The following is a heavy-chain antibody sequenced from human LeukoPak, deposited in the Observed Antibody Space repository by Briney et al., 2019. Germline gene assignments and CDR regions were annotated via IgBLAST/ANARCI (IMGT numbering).Heavy chain of an antibody. D-gene: IGHD3-22*01. CDR3: ARDAQTYYYNTSGYYFEY. CDR1: GYSISNSYY. J-gene: IGHJ4*02. Sequence: PSETLSLTCAVSGYSISNSYYWGWIRQPPGKGLEGIGGIYHTGGTYYNPSLKSRVTISIDTSKNQFSLNLSSVTAADTAVYYCARDAQTYYYNTSGYYFEYWGQGTLVTVSS. V-gene: IGHV4-38-2*02. CDR2: IYHTGGT.